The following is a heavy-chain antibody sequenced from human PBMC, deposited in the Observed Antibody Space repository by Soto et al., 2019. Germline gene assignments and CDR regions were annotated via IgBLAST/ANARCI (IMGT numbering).Heavy chain of an antibody. CDR1: GFTFSSYE. CDR2: ISSSGSTI. V-gene: IGHV3-48*03. CDR3: ARGTYRSKTDFDY. J-gene: IGHJ4*02. Sequence: GGSLRLSCAASGFTFSSYEMNWVRQAPGKGLEWVSYISSSGSTIYYADSVKGRFTISRDNAQNSLYLQMTSLRAEDTAVYYCARGTYRSKTDFDYWGQGTLVTVSS. D-gene: IGHD6-13*01.